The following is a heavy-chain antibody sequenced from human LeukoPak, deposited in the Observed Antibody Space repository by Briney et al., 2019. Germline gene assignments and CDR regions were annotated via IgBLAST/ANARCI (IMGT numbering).Heavy chain of an antibody. V-gene: IGHV3-23*01. J-gene: IGHJ5*02. CDR2: ISGSGGST. D-gene: IGHD6-13*01. CDR1: GFTFSSCW. CDR3: AKDRQQLAS. Sequence: GGSLRLSCTASGFTFSSCWMSWVRQAPGKGLEWVSAISGSGGSTYYADSVKGRYTISRDNSKNTLYLQMNSLRAEDTAVYYCAKDRQQLASWGQGTLVTVSS.